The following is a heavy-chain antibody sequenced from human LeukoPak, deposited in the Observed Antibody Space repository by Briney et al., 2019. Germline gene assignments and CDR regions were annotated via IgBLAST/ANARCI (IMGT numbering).Heavy chain of an antibody. CDR3: AAEPGGQQQLVRGVY. V-gene: IGHV1-69*01. CDR2: IIPIFGTA. D-gene: IGHD6-13*01. Sequence: SVKVPCKASGGTFSSYAISWVRQAPGQGLEWMGGIIPIFGTANYAQKFQGRVTITADESTSTAYMELSSLRSEDTAVYYCAAEPGGQQQLVRGVYWGQGTLVTVSS. CDR1: GGTFSSYA. J-gene: IGHJ4*02.